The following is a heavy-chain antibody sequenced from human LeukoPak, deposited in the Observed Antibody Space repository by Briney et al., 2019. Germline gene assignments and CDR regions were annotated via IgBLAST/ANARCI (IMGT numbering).Heavy chain of an antibody. CDR1: GYTFTSYG. D-gene: IGHD5-12*01. Sequence: ASVKVSCKASGYTFTSYGISWVRQAPGQGLEWMGWISAYNGNTNYAQKLQGRVTMTTDTSTSTAYMELRSLRSDDTAVYYCARDRVVVATTPAFGYWGQGTPVTVSS. V-gene: IGHV1-18*01. J-gene: IGHJ4*02. CDR3: ARDRVVVATTPAFGY. CDR2: ISAYNGNT.